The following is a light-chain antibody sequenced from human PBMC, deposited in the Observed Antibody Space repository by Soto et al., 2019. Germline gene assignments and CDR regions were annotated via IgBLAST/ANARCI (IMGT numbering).Light chain of an antibody. Sequence: QSALTQPPSVSGSPGQSVTISCTGTSSDVGSYNRVSWYQQPPGTAPKLMIYAVSNRPSGVPDRFAGSKSGNTASLTISGLQAEDEAEYYCSSYTSSSTYVFGPGTKLTVL. J-gene: IGLJ1*01. V-gene: IGLV2-18*02. CDR3: SSYTSSSTYV. CDR1: SSDVGSYNR. CDR2: AVS.